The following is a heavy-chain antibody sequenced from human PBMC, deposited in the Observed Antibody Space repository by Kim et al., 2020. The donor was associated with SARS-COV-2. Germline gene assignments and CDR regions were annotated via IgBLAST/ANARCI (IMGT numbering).Heavy chain of an antibody. CDR3: ARDLGGDYGDYYEPGQREKEYYGMDV. D-gene: IGHD4-17*01. CDR1: GFTFSDYY. Sequence: GGALRLSCAASGFTFSDYYMSWIRQAPGKGLEWVSYISSSSSYTNYADSVKGRVTISRDNAKNSLYLQMNSLRAEDTAVYYCARDLGGDYGDYYEPGQREKEYYGMDVWGQGTTVTVSS. V-gene: IGHV3-11*06. CDR2: ISSSSSYT. J-gene: IGHJ6*02.